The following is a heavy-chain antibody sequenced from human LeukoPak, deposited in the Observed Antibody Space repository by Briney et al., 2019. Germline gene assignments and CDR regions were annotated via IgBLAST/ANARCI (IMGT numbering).Heavy chain of an antibody. CDR2: ISYDGSNK. CDR3: ARETIAAAGKFFDY. Sequence: GRSLRLSCAASGFTFSSYAMHWVRQAPGKGLEWVAVISYDGSNKYYADSVKGRFTISRDNSKNTLYLQMNSLRAEDTAVYYCARETIAAAGKFFDYWGQGTLVTVSS. V-gene: IGHV3-30*04. CDR1: GFTFSSYA. D-gene: IGHD6-13*01. J-gene: IGHJ4*02.